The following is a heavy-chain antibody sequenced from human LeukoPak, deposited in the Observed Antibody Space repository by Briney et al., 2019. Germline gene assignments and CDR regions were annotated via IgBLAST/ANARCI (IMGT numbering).Heavy chain of an antibody. D-gene: IGHD5-24*01. CDR1: GGSTSSYY. J-gene: IGHJ4*02. CDR2: IYYSGST. Sequence: SETLSLTCTVSGGSTSSYYWSWIRQPPGKGLEWIGYIYYSGSTNYNPSLKSRVTISVDTSKNQFSLKLSSVTAADTAVYYCARRMKMGSIDYWGQGTLVTVSS. CDR3: ARRMKMGSIDY. V-gene: IGHV4-59*08.